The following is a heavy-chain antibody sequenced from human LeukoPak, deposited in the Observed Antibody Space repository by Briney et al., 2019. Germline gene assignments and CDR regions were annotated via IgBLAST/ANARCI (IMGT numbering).Heavy chain of an antibody. CDR1: GFIFSSYE. V-gene: IGHV3-48*03. CDR2: ISSSGSPR. D-gene: IGHD2-15*01. CDR3: AKDEGRCLDY. J-gene: IGHJ4*02. Sequence: GGSLRLSCAASGFIFSSYEMNWVRQAPGKGLEWVSYISSSGSPRHYADSVKGRFTISRDNSKNSLYLQMNSLRTEDTALYYCAKDEGRCLDYWGQGTLVTVSS.